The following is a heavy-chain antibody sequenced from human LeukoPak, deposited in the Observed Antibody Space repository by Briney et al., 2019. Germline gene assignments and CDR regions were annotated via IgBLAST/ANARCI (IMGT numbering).Heavy chain of an antibody. CDR2: IYYSGST. V-gene: IGHV4-30-4*08. J-gene: IGHJ6*03. D-gene: IGHD4-17*01. CDR1: GGSISSGDYY. CDR3: ARANGDSIYYYYYYMDV. Sequence: SETLSLTCTVSGGSISSGDYYWSWIRQPPGKGLEWIGYIYYSGSTYYNPSLKSRVTISVGTSKNQFSLKLSSVTAADTAVYYCARANGDSIYYYYYYMDVWGKGTTVTVSS.